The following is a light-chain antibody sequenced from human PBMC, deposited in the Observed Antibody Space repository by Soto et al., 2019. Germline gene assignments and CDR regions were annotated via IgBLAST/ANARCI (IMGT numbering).Light chain of an antibody. J-gene: IGLJ2*01. Sequence: QSALTQPASVSGSPGQSITISCTGTSADVGGYNFVSWYQHHPGKAPKLMIYDVSNRPSGVSNRFSGSKSGNTAPLTISGLPAEDEPDYYCSSYTSSRSHVVFGGGTKLTVL. V-gene: IGLV2-14*03. CDR3: SSYTSSRSHVV. CDR2: DVS. CDR1: SADVGGYNF.